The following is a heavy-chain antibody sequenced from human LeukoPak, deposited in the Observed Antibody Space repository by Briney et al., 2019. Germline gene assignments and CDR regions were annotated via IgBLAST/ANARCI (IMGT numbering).Heavy chain of an antibody. J-gene: IGHJ4*02. CDR3: AGSSPRISVYFDY. CDR1: GGSISSYY. D-gene: IGHD6-19*01. CDR2: IYYSGST. Sequence: SETLSLTCTVSGGSISSYYWSWIRQPPGKGLEWIGYIYYSGSTNYNPSLKSRVTISVDTSKNQFSLKLSSVTAADTAVYYCAGSSPRISVYFDYWGQGTLVTVSS. V-gene: IGHV4-59*01.